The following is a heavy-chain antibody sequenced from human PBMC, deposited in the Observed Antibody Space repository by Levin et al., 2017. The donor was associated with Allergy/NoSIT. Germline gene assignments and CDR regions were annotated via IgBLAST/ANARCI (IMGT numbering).Heavy chain of an antibody. Sequence: GESLKISCKASGYTFTSYYMHWVRQAPGQGLEWMGIINPSGGSTSYAQKFQGRVTMTRDTSTSTVYMELSSLRSEDTAVYYCASGGSLLYYYGMDVWGQGTTVTVSS. V-gene: IGHV1-46*01. CDR1: GYTFTSYY. CDR3: ASGGSLLYYYGMDV. J-gene: IGHJ6*02. D-gene: IGHD2-15*01. CDR2: INPSGGST.